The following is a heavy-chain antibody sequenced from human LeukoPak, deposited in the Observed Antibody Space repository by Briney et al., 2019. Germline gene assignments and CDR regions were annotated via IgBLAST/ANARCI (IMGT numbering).Heavy chain of an antibody. CDR2: IVVGSGNT. V-gene: IGHV1-58*01. D-gene: IGHD2-2*01. CDR3: AAGGEVPEDIVVVPAG. CDR1: GFTFTSSA. J-gene: IGHJ4*02. Sequence: SVKVSCKASGFTFTSSAVQWVRQARGQRLEWIGWIVVGSGNTNYAQKFQERVTITRDMSTSTAYMELSSLRSEDTAVYCCAAGGEVPEDIVVVPAGWGQGTLVTVSS.